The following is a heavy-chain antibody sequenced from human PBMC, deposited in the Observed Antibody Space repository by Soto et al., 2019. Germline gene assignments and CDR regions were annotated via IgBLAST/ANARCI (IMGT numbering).Heavy chain of an antibody. CDR3: VRPYYSSSWFPFGR. V-gene: IGHV3-11*01. CDR1: GFDFGDYY. D-gene: IGHD6-13*01. J-gene: IGHJ4*02. Sequence: GGSLRLSGTVSGFDFGDYYMSWIRQSPGKGLEWVSYIDSGDGTTYYTDSVKGRFTISRDNAKKTVYLQMSSLRVEDTALYYCVRPYYSSSWFPFGRWGQGTLVTVSS. CDR2: IDSGDGTT.